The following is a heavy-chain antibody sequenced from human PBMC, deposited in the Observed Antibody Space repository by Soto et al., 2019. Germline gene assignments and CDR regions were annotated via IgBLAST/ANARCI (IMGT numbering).Heavy chain of an antibody. J-gene: IGHJ6*02. CDR2: IWYDGSNK. Sequence: PGGSLRLSGAASGFSFSRYGMHGARQAPGKGLEWVAVIWYDGSNKYYADSVKGRFTISRDNSKNTLYLQMNSLRAEDTAVDYCARGLGYSSGWYGIYYYGMDVSGQGTTVTVSS. CDR1: GFSFSRYG. V-gene: IGHV3-33*01. CDR3: ARGLGYSSGWYGIYYYGMDV. D-gene: IGHD6-19*01.